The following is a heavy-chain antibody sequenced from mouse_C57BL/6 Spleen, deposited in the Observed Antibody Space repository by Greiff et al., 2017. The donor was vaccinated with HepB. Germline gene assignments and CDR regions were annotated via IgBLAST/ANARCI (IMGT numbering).Heavy chain of an antibody. CDR3: ARYYKWYFDV. V-gene: IGHV5-16*01. J-gene: IGHJ1*03. CDR1: GFTFSDYY. CDR2: INYDGSST. D-gene: IGHD2-12*01. Sequence: EVQLVESEGGLVQPGSSMKLSCTASGFTFSDYYMAWVRQVPEKGLEWVANINYDGSSTYYLDSLKSRFIISRDNAKNILYLQMSSLKSEDTATYYCARYYKWYFDVWGTGTTVTVSS.